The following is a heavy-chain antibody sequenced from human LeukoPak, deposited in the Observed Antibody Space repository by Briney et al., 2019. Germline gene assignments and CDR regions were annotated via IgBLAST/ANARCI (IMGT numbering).Heavy chain of an antibody. D-gene: IGHD5-12*01. CDR1: GYTFTNFY. V-gene: IGHV1-18*04. Sequence: ASVKVSCKASGYTFTNFYMHWVRQAPGQGLEWMGWISADNGKTNYAQKLQGRVTMTTDTSTTTAYMELRSLRSDDTAVYYCARRGYPVYYYYMDVWGKGTTVTISS. J-gene: IGHJ6*03. CDR2: ISADNGKT. CDR3: ARRGYPVYYYYMDV.